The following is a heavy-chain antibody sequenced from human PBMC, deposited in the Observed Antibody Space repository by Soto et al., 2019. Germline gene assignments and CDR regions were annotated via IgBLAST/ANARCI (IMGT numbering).Heavy chain of an antibody. Sequence: SVKVSCKASGGTFSSYAISWVRQAPGQGLEWMGGIIPIFGTANYAQKFQGRVTITADESTSTAYMELSSLRSEDTAVYYCAIDLVHSFGVVTSDAFDIWGQGTMVTVSS. V-gene: IGHV1-69*13. J-gene: IGHJ3*02. D-gene: IGHD3-3*01. CDR1: GGTFSSYA. CDR3: AIDLVHSFGVVTSDAFDI. CDR2: IIPIFGTA.